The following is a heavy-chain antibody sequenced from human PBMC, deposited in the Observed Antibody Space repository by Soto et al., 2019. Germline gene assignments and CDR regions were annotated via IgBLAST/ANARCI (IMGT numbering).Heavy chain of an antibody. Sequence: QVQLVQSGAEVKKPGASVKVSCKASGYTFTSYAMHWVRQAPGQRLEWMVWINAGNGNTKYSQKFQGRVTITRDTSASPAYMELSSLRSEDTAVYYCAREARALLWFGYWGQGTLVTVSS. D-gene: IGHD3-10*01. CDR1: GYTFTSYA. J-gene: IGHJ4*02. CDR2: INAGNGNT. V-gene: IGHV1-3*01. CDR3: AREARALLWFGY.